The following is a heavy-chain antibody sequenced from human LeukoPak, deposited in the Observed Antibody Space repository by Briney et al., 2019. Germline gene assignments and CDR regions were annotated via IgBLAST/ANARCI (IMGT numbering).Heavy chain of an antibody. V-gene: IGHV1-8*03. CDR1: GYTFSNYD. CDR3: ASNWNSMFNY. CDR2: MNPNSGNT. D-gene: IGHD1-7*01. J-gene: IGHJ4*02. Sequence: ASVKVSCKASGYTFSNYDINWVRQATGQGLEWMGWMNPNSGNTGYAQKFQGRVTITRNTSINTAYMELSSLRSEDTAVYYCASNWNSMFNYWGQGTLVTISS.